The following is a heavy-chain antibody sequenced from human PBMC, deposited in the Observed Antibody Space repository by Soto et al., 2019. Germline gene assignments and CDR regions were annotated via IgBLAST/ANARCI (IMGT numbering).Heavy chain of an antibody. J-gene: IGHJ5*02. CDR2: IYYSGST. CDR3: AREDGTYYDFWSGPWFDP. D-gene: IGHD3-3*01. CDR1: GGSISSYY. Sequence: SETLSLTCTVSGGSISSYYWSWIRQPPGKGLEWIGYIYYSGSTNYNPSLKSRVTISVDTSKNQFSLKLSSVTAADTAVYYCAREDGTYYDFWSGPWFDPWGQGTLVTVPQ. V-gene: IGHV4-59*01.